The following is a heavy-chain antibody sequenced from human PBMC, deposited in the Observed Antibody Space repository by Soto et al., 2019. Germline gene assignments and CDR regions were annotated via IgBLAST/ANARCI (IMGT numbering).Heavy chain of an antibody. CDR1: GCTFISYS. CDR3: ARVLELQAWGSNWFDP. CDR2: ISSSSSYI. J-gene: IGHJ5*02. V-gene: IGHV3-21*01. D-gene: IGHD3-3*02. Sequence: GVPLRVSCAASGCTFISYSMNWVRQAPGKGLEWVSSISSSSSYIYYADSVKGRFTISRDNAKNSLYLQMNSLRAEDTAVYYCARVLELQAWGSNWFDPWGQGTLVTVSS.